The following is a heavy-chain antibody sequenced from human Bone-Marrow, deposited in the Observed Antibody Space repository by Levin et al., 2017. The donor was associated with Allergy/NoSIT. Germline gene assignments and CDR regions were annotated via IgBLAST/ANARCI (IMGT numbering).Heavy chain of an antibody. Sequence: NPGGSLRLSCAASGFTFSDYYMSWIRQAPGKGLEWVSYISSSGSTIYYADSVKGRFTISRDNAKNSLYLQMNSLRAEDTAVYYCARDGLRFLEWLLGTDYGMDVWGQGTTVTVSS. CDR2: ISSSGSTI. J-gene: IGHJ6*02. V-gene: IGHV3-11*01. D-gene: IGHD3-3*01. CDR3: ARDGLRFLEWLLGTDYGMDV. CDR1: GFTFSDYY.